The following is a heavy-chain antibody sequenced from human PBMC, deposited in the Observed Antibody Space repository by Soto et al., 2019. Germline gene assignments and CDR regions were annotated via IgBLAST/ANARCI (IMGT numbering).Heavy chain of an antibody. J-gene: IGHJ5*02. D-gene: IGHD1-26*01. CDR2: ISAYNGNT. Sequence: KNTGASVKVSCKASGYTFTSYGISWVRQAPGQGLEWMGWISAYNGNTNYAQKLQGRVTMTTDTSTSTAYMELRSLRSDDTAVYYCARGRIVGATSPWVTWGQGTLVTVSS. V-gene: IGHV1-18*01. CDR1: GYTFTSYG. CDR3: ARGRIVGATSPWVT.